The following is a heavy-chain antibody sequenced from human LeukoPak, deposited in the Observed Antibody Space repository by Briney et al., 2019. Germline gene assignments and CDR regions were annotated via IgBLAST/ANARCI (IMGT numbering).Heavy chain of an antibody. CDR1: GFTFSNAW. V-gene: IGHV3-15*01. CDR3: ARDPQKVGSPLQGYYYYGMDV. J-gene: IGHJ6*02. Sequence: GGSLRLSCAASGFTFSNAWMSWVRQAPGKGLEWVGRIKSKTDGGTTDYAAPVKGRFTISRDDSKNTLYLQMNSLKTEDTAVYYCARDPQKVGSPLQGYYYYGMDVWGQGTTVTVSS. CDR2: IKSKTDGGTT. D-gene: IGHD3-10*01.